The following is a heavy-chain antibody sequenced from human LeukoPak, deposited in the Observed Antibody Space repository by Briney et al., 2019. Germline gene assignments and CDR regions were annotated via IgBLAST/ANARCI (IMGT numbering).Heavy chain of an antibody. Sequence: PGGSLRLSCAASGFTFSSYGMHWVRQAPGKGLEWVAVISYDGSHKYSADSVKGRFTISRDNSKNTLYLQMNSLRAEDTAVYYCAREGANGWYYFDYWGQGTLVTVSS. V-gene: IGHV3-30*03. CDR1: GFTFSSYG. CDR2: ISYDGSHK. J-gene: IGHJ4*02. D-gene: IGHD6-19*01. CDR3: AREGANGWYYFDY.